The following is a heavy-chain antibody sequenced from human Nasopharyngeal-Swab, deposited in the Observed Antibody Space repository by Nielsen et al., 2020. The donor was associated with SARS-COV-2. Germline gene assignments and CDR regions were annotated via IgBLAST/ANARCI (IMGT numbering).Heavy chain of an antibody. V-gene: IGHV4-30-4*08. Sequence: SETLSLTCAVSGVFISRGGAYWSWLRQPPGKGLEWIGYIYYSGDTDYNPALQSRVSISADTSRNQFSLKLTSVTAADTAVYYCARTLYDIVTDQYEGYDTWGQGTLVTVSS. CDR1: GVFISRGGAY. CDR3: ARTLYDIVTDQYEGYDT. CDR2: IYYSGDT. J-gene: IGHJ5*02. D-gene: IGHD3-9*01.